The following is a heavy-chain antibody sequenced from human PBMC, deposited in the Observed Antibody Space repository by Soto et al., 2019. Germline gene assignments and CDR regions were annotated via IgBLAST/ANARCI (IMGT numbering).Heavy chain of an antibody. J-gene: IGHJ4*02. CDR3: AKAPLWYSSSWFFDY. V-gene: IGHV3-23*01. D-gene: IGHD6-13*01. CDR1: GFTFSSYA. CDR2: ISGSGGST. Sequence: SLRLSCAASGFTFSSYAMSWVRQAPGKGLEWVSAISGSGGSTYYADSVKGRFTISRDNSRNTLYLQMNSLRAEDTAVYYCAKAPLWYSSSWFFDYWGQGTLVTVSS.